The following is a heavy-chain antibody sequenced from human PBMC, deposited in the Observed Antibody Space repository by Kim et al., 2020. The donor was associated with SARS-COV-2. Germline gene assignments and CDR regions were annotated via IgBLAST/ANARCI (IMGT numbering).Heavy chain of an antibody. J-gene: IGHJ3*02. D-gene: IGHD3-10*01. CDR3: AKWHSGWGNDAFDI. Sequence: AGSVKGRFTISRDNSKNTLFLQLNGLRAEDSALYYCAKWHSGWGNDAFDIWGLGTMVTVSS. V-gene: IGHV3-23*01.